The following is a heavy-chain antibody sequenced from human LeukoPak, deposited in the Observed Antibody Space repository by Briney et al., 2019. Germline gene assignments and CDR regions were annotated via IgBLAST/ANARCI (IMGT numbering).Heavy chain of an antibody. Sequence: PSETLSLTCTVSGGSISSYYWSWIRQPPGKGLEWIGYIYYSGSTNYNPSLKSRVTISVDTSKNQFSLKLISVTAADTAVYYCARSGGSSWFAFDIWGQGTMVTVSS. CDR1: GGSISSYY. D-gene: IGHD6-13*01. V-gene: IGHV4-59*01. CDR3: ARSGGSSWFAFDI. J-gene: IGHJ3*02. CDR2: IYYSGST.